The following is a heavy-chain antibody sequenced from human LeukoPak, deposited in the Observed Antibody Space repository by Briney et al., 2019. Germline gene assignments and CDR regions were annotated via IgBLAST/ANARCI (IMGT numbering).Heavy chain of an antibody. D-gene: IGHD3-22*01. Sequence: PGGSLRLSCAASGFTFSNYGMHWVRQAPGKGLEWVAVISNDGSNKYHADSVRGRLTISRDNSKNTLYLQMNSLRVEDTAVYYCAKDRGYSDTSGFLDYWGQGTLVTASS. J-gene: IGHJ4*02. CDR2: ISNDGSNK. V-gene: IGHV3-30*18. CDR3: AKDRGYSDTSGFLDY. CDR1: GFTFSNYG.